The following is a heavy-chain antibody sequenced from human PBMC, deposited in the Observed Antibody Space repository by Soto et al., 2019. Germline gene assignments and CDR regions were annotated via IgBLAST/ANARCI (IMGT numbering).Heavy chain of an antibody. CDR1: GVTFSSYA. V-gene: IGHV1-69*01. D-gene: IGHD2-15*01. J-gene: IGHJ4*02. Sequence: QVQLVQSGAEVKKPGSSVKVSCTASGVTFSSYAISWVRQAPGQGLEWMGGIIPIFGTANYAQKFQGRVTITADESTSTAYMELSSLRYEDTAVYYCARSHCSGGSCYDDYWGQGTLVTVSS. CDR3: ARSHCSGGSCYDDY. CDR2: IIPIFGTA.